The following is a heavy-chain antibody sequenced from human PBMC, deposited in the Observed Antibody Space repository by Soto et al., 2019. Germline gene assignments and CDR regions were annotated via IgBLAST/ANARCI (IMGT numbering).Heavy chain of an antibody. J-gene: IGHJ6*02. CDR2: IKTKSEGEAT. D-gene: IGHD2-15*01. CDR3: TTGSVEGV. CDR1: DFTISNAW. Sequence: PGGSLRLACAASDFTISNAWMNWVRQAPGKGLEWVGRIKTKSEGEATDYAAPLKGRFTISRDDSKNTLFLRMNSLKTEDTAVYYCTTGSVEGVWGQGATVTVSS. V-gene: IGHV3-15*07.